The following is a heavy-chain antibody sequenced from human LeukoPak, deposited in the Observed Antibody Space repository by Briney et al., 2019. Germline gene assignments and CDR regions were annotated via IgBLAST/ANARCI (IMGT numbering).Heavy chain of an antibody. CDR3: ATEPPGADYFDY. V-gene: IGHV1-46*01. D-gene: IGHD4-17*01. CDR1: GYDFTNHH. Sequence: ASVKVSCKASGYDFTNHHVHWMRQAPGQGLEWMGISYASAGDTRFARKFQGRVTMTRDTSTTTVYMDLTTLRSEDTAVYFCATEPPGADYFDYWGQGTLVTVSS. CDR2: SYASAGDT. J-gene: IGHJ4*02.